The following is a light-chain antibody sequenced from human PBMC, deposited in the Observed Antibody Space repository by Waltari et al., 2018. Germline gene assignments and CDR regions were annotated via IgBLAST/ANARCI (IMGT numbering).Light chain of an antibody. Sequence: AIQLTQSPSSLSASVGDRVTIPCRASQGIRNELAWYQQKPGKAPKVLIYGASSLQSGVPSRFTGSGSDTDFTLTISSLQPEDFATYYCLQDYNYPRTFGQGTKLEIK. V-gene: IGKV1-6*01. CDR1: QGIRNE. J-gene: IGKJ2*01. CDR2: GAS. CDR3: LQDYNYPRT.